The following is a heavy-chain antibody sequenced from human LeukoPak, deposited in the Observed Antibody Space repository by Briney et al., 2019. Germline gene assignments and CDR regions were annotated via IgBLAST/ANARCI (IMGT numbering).Heavy chain of an antibody. D-gene: IGHD1-26*01. J-gene: IGHJ6*03. CDR1: GGPFSGYY. V-gene: IGHV4-34*01. CDR3: ARGYSGSRGYFYYYYMDV. Sequence: PSETPSLTCAVYGGPFSGYYWSWIRQPPGKGLEWIGEINHSGSTNYNPPLTSRVTISVDTSKNQFSLKLSSVTAADTAVYYCARGYSGSRGYFYYYYMDVWGKGTTVTVSS. CDR2: INHSGST.